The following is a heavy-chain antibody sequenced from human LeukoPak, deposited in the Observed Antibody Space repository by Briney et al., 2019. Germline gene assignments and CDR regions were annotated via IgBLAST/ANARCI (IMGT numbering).Heavy chain of an antibody. D-gene: IGHD2-2*01. CDR1: GINFRASG. J-gene: IGHJ4*02. CDR3: AREGGTVVVGRFDY. V-gene: IGHV3-30*02. CDR2: IQTDGSDK. Sequence: GGSLRLSCAASGINFRASGMHWVRQAPGMGLEWVTFIQTDGSDKRYAASVAGRFTISRDDSKNTVYLHMNSLRPHDSALYYCAREGGTVVVGRFDYWGQGTLVTVSS.